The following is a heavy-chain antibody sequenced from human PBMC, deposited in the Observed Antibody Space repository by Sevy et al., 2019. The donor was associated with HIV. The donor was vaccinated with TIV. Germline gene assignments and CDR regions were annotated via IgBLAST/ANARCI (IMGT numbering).Heavy chain of an antibody. V-gene: IGHV3-33*01. CDR2: IWYDGRTK. CDR1: GFTFRSFS. Sequence: GGSLRLSCSASGFTFRSFSMHWVRQAPGKGLEWVAAIWYDGRTKQYADSVKRRFTISRDNSKNMLNLEMNSLRAEDTALYFCARDSARVIVPTAGFDSWGQGTVVTVSS. CDR3: ARDSARVIVPTAGFDS. D-gene: IGHD1-1*01. J-gene: IGHJ5*01.